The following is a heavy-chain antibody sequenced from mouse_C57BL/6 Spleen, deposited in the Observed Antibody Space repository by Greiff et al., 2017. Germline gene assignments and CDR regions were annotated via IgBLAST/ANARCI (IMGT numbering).Heavy chain of an antibody. Sequence: VQLQQPGASVKLSCKASGYTFTSYWMHWVKQRPGQGLEWIGMIHPNSGSTNYNEKFKSKATLTVDKSSSTAYMQLSSLTSEDSAVYYCATHGNYGAWFAYWGQGTLVTVAA. CDR3: ATHGNYGAWFAY. CDR2: IHPNSGST. J-gene: IGHJ3*01. CDR1: GYTFTSYW. D-gene: IGHD2-1*01. V-gene: IGHV1-64*01.